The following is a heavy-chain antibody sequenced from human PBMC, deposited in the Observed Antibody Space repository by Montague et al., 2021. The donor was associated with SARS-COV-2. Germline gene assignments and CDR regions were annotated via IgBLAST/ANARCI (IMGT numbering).Heavy chain of an antibody. J-gene: IGHJ5*02. D-gene: IGHD3-10*01. CDR1: AGSISTNSYY. Sequence: ETLSLTCTVSAGSISTNSYYWAWIRQPPGKGLERIGSISYSGSTYFNPSLESRLTMSVDTSKNHFSLKLSSVTAADTAVYYCARLWDFYGSGSYKNSWFDPWGQGTRVTVSS. CDR2: ISYSGST. CDR3: ARLWDFYGSGSYKNSWFDP. V-gene: IGHV4-39*02.